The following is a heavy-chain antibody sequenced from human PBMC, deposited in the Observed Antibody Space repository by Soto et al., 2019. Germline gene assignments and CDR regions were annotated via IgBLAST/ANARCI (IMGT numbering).Heavy chain of an antibody. J-gene: IGHJ4*02. CDR3: AKDMLQNWNYAFDY. CDR1: GFTFDDYA. D-gene: IGHD1-7*01. CDR2: ISWNSGSI. V-gene: IGHV3-9*01. Sequence: QPGGSLRLSCAASGFTFDDYAMHWVRRAPGKGLEWVSRISWNSGSITYADSVKGRFTISRDNAKNSLYLQMTSLRAEDTAFYYCAKDMLQNWNYAFDYWGQGTLVTVSS.